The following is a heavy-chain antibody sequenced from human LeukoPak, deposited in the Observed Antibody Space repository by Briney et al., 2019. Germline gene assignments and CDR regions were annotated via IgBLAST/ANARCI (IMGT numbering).Heavy chain of an antibody. CDR1: GFIFDTHT. CDR2: ISGSGDST. J-gene: IGHJ6*02. D-gene: IGHD1-14*01. V-gene: IGHV3-23*01. CDR3: VRRAAVRGMDF. Sequence: GGSLRLSCAASGFIFDTHTLTWVRQAPGKGLEWVASISGSGDSTNYGDSVKGRFTISRDNFKRTVHLEMSNLRADDTAMYYCVRRAAVRGMDFWGLGTTVIVSS.